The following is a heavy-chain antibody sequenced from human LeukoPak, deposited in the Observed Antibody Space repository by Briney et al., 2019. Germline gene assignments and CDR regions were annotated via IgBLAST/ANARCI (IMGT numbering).Heavy chain of an antibody. J-gene: IGHJ4*02. V-gene: IGHV4-59*08. CDR3: ARRRGDFWRDYYAFDY. CDR2: IYYSGDT. Sequence: NPSETLSLTCTVSGGSISNSYWSWIRQPPGKGLEWIGYIYYSGDTNYNPSLTSRVTISLEKSKNQFSLKLSSVTAADTAVYYCARRRGDFWRDYYAFDYWGQGTLVTISS. CDR1: GGSISNSY. D-gene: IGHD3-3*01.